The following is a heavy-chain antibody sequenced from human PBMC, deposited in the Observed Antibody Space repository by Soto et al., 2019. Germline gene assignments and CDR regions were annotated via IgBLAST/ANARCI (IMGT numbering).Heavy chain of an antibody. J-gene: IGHJ4*02. D-gene: IGHD5-12*01. CDR3: ARTNIVATPTFDY. Sequence: PETLSLTCTVSGGSISSYYWSWIRQPPGKGLEWIGYIYYSGSTNYNPSLKSRVTISVDTSKNQFSLKLSSVTAADTAVYYCARTNIVATPTFDYWGQGTLVTVSS. CDR2: IYYSGST. V-gene: IGHV4-59*01. CDR1: GGSISSYY.